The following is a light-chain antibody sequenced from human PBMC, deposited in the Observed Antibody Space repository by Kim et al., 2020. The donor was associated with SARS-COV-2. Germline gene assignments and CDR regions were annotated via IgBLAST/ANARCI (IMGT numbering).Light chain of an antibody. CDR1: QSVLYTSNNKNY. CDR3: HQYYSFPPT. V-gene: IGKV4-1*01. J-gene: IGKJ4*02. CDR2: WAS. Sequence: DIVMTQSPDSLAVSLGERATINCKSSQSVLYTSNNKNYLAWYQQRPGQPPKLLIYWASTRESGVPDRFSGSGSGTDFTLTISSLQAEDVAVYYCHQYYSFPPTFGVGTKVDIK.